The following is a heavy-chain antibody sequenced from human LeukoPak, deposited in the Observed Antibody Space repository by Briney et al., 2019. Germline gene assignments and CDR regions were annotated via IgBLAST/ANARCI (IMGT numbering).Heavy chain of an antibody. CDR1: GGSISSYY. J-gene: IGHJ6*02. D-gene: IGHD3-3*01. CDR2: IYYSGST. V-gene: IGHV4-59*01. Sequence: PSETLSLTCTVSGGSISSYYWSWIRQPPGKGLEWIGYIYYSGSTNYNPSLKSRVTISVDTSKNQFSLKLSSVTAADTAVYYCARDSGYYDFWSGYFPLYYYYGMDVWGQGTTVTVSS. CDR3: ARDSGYYDFWSGYFPLYYYYGMDV.